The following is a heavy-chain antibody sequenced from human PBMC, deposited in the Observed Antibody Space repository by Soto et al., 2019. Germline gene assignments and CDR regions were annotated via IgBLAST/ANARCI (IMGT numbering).Heavy chain of an antibody. CDR1: GYTFTSYY. D-gene: IGHD6-6*01. CDR3: ARDRSIDSSIAARPDWFDR. CDR2: INPSGGST. Sequence: ASVKVSCKASGYTFTSYYMHWVRQAPGQGLEWMGIINPSGGSTSYAQKFQGRVTMTRDTSTSTVYMELSSLRSEDTAVYYCARDRSIDSSIAARPDWFDRWGQGTLVTVSS. V-gene: IGHV1-46*01. J-gene: IGHJ5*02.